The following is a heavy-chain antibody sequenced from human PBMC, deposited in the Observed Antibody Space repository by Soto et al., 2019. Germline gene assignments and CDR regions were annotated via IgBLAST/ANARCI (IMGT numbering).Heavy chain of an antibody. Sequence: EVQLVESGGGLVKPGGSLRLSCAASGFTFSSYAMNWVRQAPGKGLEWVSSISSSSTYIYYADSVRGRFTISRDNAKNSLYLQMNSLRAEDTAVYYCARGYRGVPSQNEVNDAFDIWGQGTMVTVSS. V-gene: IGHV3-21*01. J-gene: IGHJ3*02. CDR3: ARGYRGVPSQNEVNDAFDI. D-gene: IGHD3-10*01. CDR2: ISSSSTYI. CDR1: GFTFSSYA.